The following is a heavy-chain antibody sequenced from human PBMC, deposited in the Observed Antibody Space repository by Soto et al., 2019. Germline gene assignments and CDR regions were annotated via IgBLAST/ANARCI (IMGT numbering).Heavy chain of an antibody. CDR2: IKTKAEGGAT. CDR3: TTGSVEGV. CDR1: DFTITNAW. J-gene: IGHJ6*02. V-gene: IGHV3-15*07. D-gene: IGHD2-15*01. Sequence: EVQLVESGGGLVKPGGSLRLSCAASDFTITNAWMNWVRQAPGKGLEWVGRIKTKAEGGATDYAAPLKGRFTISRDDSRNTRFLQMNSLKTEDTAVDYCTTGSVEGVWGQGATVTVSS.